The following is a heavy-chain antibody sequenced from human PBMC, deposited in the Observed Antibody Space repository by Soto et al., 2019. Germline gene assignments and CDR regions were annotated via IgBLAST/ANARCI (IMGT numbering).Heavy chain of an antibody. Sequence: QVQLVQSGGEVKKPGASVRVSCKASGYTFNIYGISWVRQAPGQGLERVGWISAYNGNPHYGAKFEGRVTLTTDTPTKTAYLELRSLRSDDTAVYYCARENQAYQVIPNFYSYYGMDVWGQGTTVTVSS. J-gene: IGHJ6*02. CDR2: ISAYNGNP. D-gene: IGHD2-2*01. CDR3: ARENQAYQVIPNFYSYYGMDV. CDR1: GYTFNIYG. V-gene: IGHV1-18*04.